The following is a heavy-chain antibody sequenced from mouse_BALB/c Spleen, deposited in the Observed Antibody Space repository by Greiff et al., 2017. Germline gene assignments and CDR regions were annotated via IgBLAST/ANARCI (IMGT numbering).Heavy chain of an antibody. CDR3: ARRSLAYWYFDV. CDR1: GYTFTDYN. J-gene: IGHJ1*01. CDR2: INPNYDST. D-gene: IGHD6-1*01. V-gene: IGHV1-18*01. Sequence: VQLQQFGAELVKPGASVKISCKASGYTFTDYNLDWVKQSPGKSLEWIGDINPNYDSTSYNQKFKGKATLTVDKSSSTAYMELRSRTSEDTAVYDCARRSLAYWYFDVWGAGTTVTVSS.